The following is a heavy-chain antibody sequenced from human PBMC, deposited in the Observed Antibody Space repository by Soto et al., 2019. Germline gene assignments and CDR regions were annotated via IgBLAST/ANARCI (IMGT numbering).Heavy chain of an antibody. CDR2: IYYSGST. D-gene: IGHD3-10*01. CDR1: GGSISSSSYY. J-gene: IGHJ6*02. Sequence: SETLSLTCTVSGGSISSSSYYWGWIRQPPGKGLEWIGSIYYSGSTYYNPSLKSRVTISVDTSKNQFSLKLSSVTAADTAGYYCARINRITMVRGVIITFLGYYYGMDVWGQGTTVTVSS. CDR3: ARINRITMVRGVIITFLGYYYGMDV. V-gene: IGHV4-39*01.